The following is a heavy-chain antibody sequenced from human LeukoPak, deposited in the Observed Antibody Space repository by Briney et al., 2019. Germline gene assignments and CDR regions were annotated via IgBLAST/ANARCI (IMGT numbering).Heavy chain of an antibody. CDR3: ARHPLWLLGAFDI. D-gene: IGHD5-18*01. CDR1: GGSISSSSYY. V-gene: IGHV4-39*01. J-gene: IGHJ3*02. Sequence: SETLSLTCTVSGGSISSSSYYWGWIRQPPGKGLEWIGSIYYSGSTYYNPSLKSRVTISVDTSKNQFSLKLSSVTAADTAVYYCARHPLWLLGAFDIWGQGTMVTVSS. CDR2: IYYSGST.